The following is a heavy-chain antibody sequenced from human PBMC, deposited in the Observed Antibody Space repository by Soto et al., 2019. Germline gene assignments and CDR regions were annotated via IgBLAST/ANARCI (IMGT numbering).Heavy chain of an antibody. Sequence: QVQLQESGPGLVKPSQTLSLTCTVSGASISSGGYYWSWIRQHPGKGLEWIGYIYDSESTYYNTSRKSRVTISVDMSKNKLCLKLSSVTATDTAVYYCARHHMAATDMYFDYWSQGTMVTASS. CDR1: GASISSGGYY. CDR3: ARHHMAATDMYFDY. CDR2: IYDSEST. D-gene: IGHD6-19*01. J-gene: IGHJ4*02. V-gene: IGHV4-31*03.